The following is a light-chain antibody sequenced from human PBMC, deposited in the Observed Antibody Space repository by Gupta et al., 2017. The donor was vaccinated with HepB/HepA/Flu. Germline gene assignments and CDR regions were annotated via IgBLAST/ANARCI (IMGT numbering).Light chain of an antibody. CDR1: KLGNKY. CDR3: QAWDSSTPYF. Sequence: LTQPPSVSESQGQTARITCSGDKLGNKYACWYQQKPGQSPVLVIDQDSKRPSGIPERFSGSNSGNTATLTISGTQAMDVADYYCQAWDSSTPYFCGTGTMVTVL. CDR2: QDS. J-gene: IGLJ1*01. V-gene: IGLV3-1*01.